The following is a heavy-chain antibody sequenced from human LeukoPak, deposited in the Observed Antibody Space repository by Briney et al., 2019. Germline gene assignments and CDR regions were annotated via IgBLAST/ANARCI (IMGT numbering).Heavy chain of an antibody. CDR1: GFSLSTARMG. J-gene: IGHJ4*02. CDR3: ARISGAMIVDY. CDR2: ISSNDEK. D-gene: IGHD3-22*01. V-gene: IGHV2-26*01. Sequence: SGPVLFQPPAPLTLTSTVSGFSLSTARMGVSWIRQPPAKALEWLAHISSNDEKSYSTSLKSRLTISKDTSKSQVVLTMSNMDPVDTATYYCARISGAMIVDYWGQGTLVTVSS.